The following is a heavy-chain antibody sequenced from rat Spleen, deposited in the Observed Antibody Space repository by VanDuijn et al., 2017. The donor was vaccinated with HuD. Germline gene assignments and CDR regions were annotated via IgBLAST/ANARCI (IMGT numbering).Heavy chain of an antibody. CDR1: GFIFNNYD. CDR2: ISPSGGGT. D-gene: IGHD1-5*01. V-gene: IGHV5S13*01. J-gene: IGHJ2*01. Sequence: EVQLVESGGGLVQPGGSLQVSCAASGFIFNNYDMAWVRQAPTKGLEWVASISPSGGGTWHRDSVKGRFTVSRDNAKNTQYLQMDSLRSEDTATYYCVRLRYNPFDYWGQGVMVTVSS. CDR3: VRLRYNPFDY.